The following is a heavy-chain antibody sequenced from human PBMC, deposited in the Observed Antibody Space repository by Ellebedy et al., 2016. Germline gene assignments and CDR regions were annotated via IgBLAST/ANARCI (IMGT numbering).Heavy chain of an antibody. CDR3: GRIVWNCHSSSCSPGDY. CDR2: IKQDGSQN. J-gene: IGHJ4*02. Sequence: GESLKISXVVSGFTSSSYWMTWVRQAPGGGLEWVANIKQDGSQNYYVDSVKGRFTISRDNARNSLYLQMNSLRAEDTAVYYCGRIVWNCHSSSCSPGDYWGQGTLVTVSS. CDR1: GFTSSSYW. D-gene: IGHD2/OR15-2a*01. V-gene: IGHV3-7*01.